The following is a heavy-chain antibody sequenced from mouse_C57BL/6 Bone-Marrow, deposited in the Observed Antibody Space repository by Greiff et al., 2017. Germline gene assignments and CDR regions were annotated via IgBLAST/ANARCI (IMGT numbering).Heavy chain of an antibody. Sequence: VQLQQPGAELVKPGASVKLSCKASGYTFTSYWMQWVKQRPGQGLEWIGETAPSASYTNYNQKFKGKATLTVDTSSSTAYMQLSSLTSEDSAVYYCASRYYYSYWGQGTTLTVSS. D-gene: IGHD1-1*01. CDR3: ASRYYYSY. J-gene: IGHJ2*01. CDR2: TAPSASYT. V-gene: IGHV1-50*01. CDR1: GYTFTSYW.